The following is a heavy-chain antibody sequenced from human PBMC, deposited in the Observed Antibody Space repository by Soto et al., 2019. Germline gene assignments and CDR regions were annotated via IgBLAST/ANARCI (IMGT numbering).Heavy chain of an antibody. V-gene: IGHV1-3*01. J-gene: IGHJ4*02. CDR3: ARDYYYDSSGYSSAFDY. CDR2: INAGNGNT. Sequence: QVQLVQSGAEVKKPRASVKVSCKASGYTFTSYAMHWVRQAPGQRLEWMGWINAGNGNTKYSQKFQGRVTITRDTSASTAYMELSSLRSEDTAVYYCARDYYYDSSGYSSAFDYWGQGTLVTVSS. CDR1: GYTFTSYA. D-gene: IGHD3-22*01.